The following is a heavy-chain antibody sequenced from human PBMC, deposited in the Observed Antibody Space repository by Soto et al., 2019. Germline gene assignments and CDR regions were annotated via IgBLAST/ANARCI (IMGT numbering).Heavy chain of an antibody. V-gene: IGHV4-59*01. J-gene: IGHJ6*02. CDR2: IYYTGNT. Sequence: PSETLSLTCTVSYGSISNYYWNWIRQPPGKGLEWIGYIYYTGNTNSNPSLKSRVTLSLDTSKNQLSLKLTSVTPADTAVYYCARESDIPCGIDVWGQGTTVTVSS. CDR1: YGSISNYY. CDR3: ARESDIPCGIDV.